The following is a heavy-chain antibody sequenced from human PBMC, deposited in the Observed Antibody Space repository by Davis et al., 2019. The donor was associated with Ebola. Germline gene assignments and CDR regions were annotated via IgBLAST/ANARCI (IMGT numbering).Heavy chain of an antibody. D-gene: IGHD2-21*02. Sequence: PGGSLRLSCAASGFTFSSHGLHRVRQAPGKGLEWVAVLWYDGSNKYYADSVKGRFTISRDNSKNTLYLQMDSLRAEDTAVYYCARNNRGGDWDYWGQGTLVTVSS. CDR3: ARNNRGGDWDY. CDR2: LWYDGSNK. CDR1: GFTFSSHG. J-gene: IGHJ4*02. V-gene: IGHV3-33*01.